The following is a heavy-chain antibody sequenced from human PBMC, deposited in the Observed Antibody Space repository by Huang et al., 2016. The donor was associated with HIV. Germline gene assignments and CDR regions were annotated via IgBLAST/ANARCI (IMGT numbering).Heavy chain of an antibody. D-gene: IGHD5-12*01. CDR1: GYNFTSRG. CDR3: ASGQRMRESDIVATIPVS. CDR2: ISPCKGNT. V-gene: IGHV1-3*01. J-gene: IGHJ5*02. Sequence: QVHLVQSGPEVKKPGASVKVSCKASGYNFTSRGLHWVRQAPGQRLEWMGDISPCKGNTKYSPKFQDRVTLTRDISANTADMQLGRLTSEDTAVYYCASGQRMRESDIVATIPVSWGQGALVTVSS.